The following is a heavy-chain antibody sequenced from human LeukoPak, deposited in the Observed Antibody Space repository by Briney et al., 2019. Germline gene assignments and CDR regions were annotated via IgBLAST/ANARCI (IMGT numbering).Heavy chain of an antibody. V-gene: IGHV3-72*01. D-gene: IGHD1-20*01. CDR3: ARVSAITGATDALDF. Sequence: PGGSLRLSCAVSGFTFSDHFMDWVRQAPGTGLEWVGRIRKKPNSYTTEYAASVKGRFTFSRDGSKNSLYLQMNSLETEDTAVYYCARVSAITGATDALDFWGQGTMVTVSS. J-gene: IGHJ3*01. CDR2: IRKKPNSYTT. CDR1: GFTFSDHF.